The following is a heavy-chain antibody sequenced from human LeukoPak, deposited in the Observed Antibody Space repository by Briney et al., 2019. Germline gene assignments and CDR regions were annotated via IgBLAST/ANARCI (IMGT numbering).Heavy chain of an antibody. J-gene: IGHJ4*02. CDR1: GGSISSGGYS. CDR2: IYHSGST. CDR3: ARVRRDSGSYPTRYYFDY. D-gene: IGHD1-26*01. Sequence: PSETLSLTCAVSGGSISSGGYSWSWIRQPPGKGLEWIGYIYHSGSTYYNPSLKSRVTISVDRSKNQFSLKLSSVTAADTAVYYCARVRRDSGSYPTRYYFDYWGQGTLVTVSS. V-gene: IGHV4-30-2*01.